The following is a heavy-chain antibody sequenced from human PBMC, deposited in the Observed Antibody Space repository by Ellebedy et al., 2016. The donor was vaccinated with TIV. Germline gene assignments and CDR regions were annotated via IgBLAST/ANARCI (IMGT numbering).Heavy chain of an antibody. V-gene: IGHV1-69*04. Sequence: SVKVSCXASGGTFSSYAISWVRQAPGQGLEWMGRIIPILGIANYAQKFQGRVTITADKSTSTAYMELSSLRSEDTAVYYCAREYYYDSSGYYDDAFDIWGQGTMVTVSS. D-gene: IGHD3-22*01. CDR3: AREYYYDSSGYYDDAFDI. J-gene: IGHJ3*02. CDR1: GGTFSSYA. CDR2: IIPILGIA.